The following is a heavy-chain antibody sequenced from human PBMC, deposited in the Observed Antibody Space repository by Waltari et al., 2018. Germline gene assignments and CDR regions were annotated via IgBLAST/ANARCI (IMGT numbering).Heavy chain of an antibody. D-gene: IGHD1-1*01. V-gene: IGHV3-53*01. CDR1: GFTVGNNF. Sequence: EVQLVESGGDLIQPGGSLRLSCAASGFTVGNNFMGWVRQAPGKGLEWVSVIYSGGSTNYRDSVRGRFTSARDSSKNTLYLQMNSLRAEDTAVYYCAKVDNVGLNNYWGQGTLVTVSS. CDR3: AKVDNVGLNNY. J-gene: IGHJ4*02. CDR2: IYSGGST.